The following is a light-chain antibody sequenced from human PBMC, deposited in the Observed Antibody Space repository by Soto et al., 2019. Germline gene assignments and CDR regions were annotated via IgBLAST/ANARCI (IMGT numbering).Light chain of an antibody. CDR3: QEYGSSPLA. V-gene: IGKV3-20*01. CDR2: GIS. J-gene: IGKJ3*01. Sequence: EIVLTQSPGTLSLSPGERATPSCRASQSISSNYLAWYQQKPGQAPRPLMYGISIRATGVPDRFSGSGSGTDFTLTIGRLEPDDSAVYYCQEYGSSPLAFGPGTKVDIK. CDR1: QSISSNY.